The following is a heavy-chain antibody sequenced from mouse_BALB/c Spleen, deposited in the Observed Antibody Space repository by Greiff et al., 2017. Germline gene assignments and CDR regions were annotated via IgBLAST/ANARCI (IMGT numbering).Heavy chain of an antibody. CDR2: ISYSGST. CDR1: GYSITSDYA. Sequence: EVKVEESGPGLVKPSQSLSLTCTVTGYSITSDYAWNWIRQFPGNKLEWMGYISYSGSTSYNPSLKSRISITRDTSKNQFFLQLNSVTTEDTATYYCARDSIPFAYWGQGTLVTVSA. D-gene: IGHD2-3*01. J-gene: IGHJ3*01. CDR3: ARDSIPFAY. V-gene: IGHV3-2*02.